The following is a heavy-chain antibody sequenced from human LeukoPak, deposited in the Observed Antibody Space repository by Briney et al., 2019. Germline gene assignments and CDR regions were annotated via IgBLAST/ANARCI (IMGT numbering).Heavy chain of an antibody. CDR3: AELGITMIGGV. D-gene: IGHD3-10*02. J-gene: IGHJ6*04. CDR2: ISSSGSTI. V-gene: IGHV3-48*03. Sequence: GGSLRLSCAASRFTFSSYGMHWVRQAPGKGLEWVSYISSSGSTIYYADSVKGRFTISRDNAKNSLYLQMNNLRAEDTAVYYCAELGITMIGGVWGKGTTVTISS. CDR1: RFTFSSYG.